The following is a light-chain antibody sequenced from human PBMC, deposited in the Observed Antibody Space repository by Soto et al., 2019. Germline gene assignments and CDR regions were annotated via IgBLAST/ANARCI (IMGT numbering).Light chain of an antibody. CDR2: GAS. CDR3: QQYNNWPPWT. V-gene: IGKV3-15*01. Sequence: EIVLTQSPGTLSLSPRERVTLSCRAIQSISSSHLAWYQQRPGQAPRLLIYGASTRATGIPARFGGSGSGTEFTLTISSLQSEDFAVYYCQQYNNWPPWTFGQGTKVDIK. J-gene: IGKJ1*01. CDR1: QSISSSH.